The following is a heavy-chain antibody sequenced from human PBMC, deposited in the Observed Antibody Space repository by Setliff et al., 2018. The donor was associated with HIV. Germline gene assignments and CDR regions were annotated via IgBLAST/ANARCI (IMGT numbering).Heavy chain of an antibody. CDR3: ATPMFPNYHDNSVLID. Sequence: ASVKVSCKASGYTFTSYGISWVRQAPGQGLEWMGWISAYNGNTNYAQKLQGRVTMTTDTSTSTAYMELGSLRSDDTAVYYCATPMFPNYHDNSVLIDWGQGTLVTSPQ. D-gene: IGHD3-22*01. CDR1: GYTFTSYG. V-gene: IGHV1-18*01. CDR2: ISAYNGNT. J-gene: IGHJ1*01.